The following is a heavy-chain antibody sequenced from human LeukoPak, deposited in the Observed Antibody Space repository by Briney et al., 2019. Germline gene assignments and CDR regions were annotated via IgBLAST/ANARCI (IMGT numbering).Heavy chain of an antibody. CDR2: INPNSGCT. CDR3: ARRAGIFGVVTVYYYMDV. CDR1: GYTFTGYY. J-gene: IGHJ6*03. D-gene: IGHD3-3*01. V-gene: IGHV1-2*02. Sequence: ASVKVSCKACGYTFTGYYMHWVRQAPGQGLEWMGWINPNSGCTNYAQKFQGSVTMTRDTSISTAYMEMSRLRSDDTAVYYCARRAGIFGVVTVYYYMDVWGKGTTVTVSS.